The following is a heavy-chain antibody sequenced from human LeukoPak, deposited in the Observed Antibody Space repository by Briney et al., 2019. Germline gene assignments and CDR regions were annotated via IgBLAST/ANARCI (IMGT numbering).Heavy chain of an antibody. CDR1: GYTFTSYD. D-gene: IGHD4-17*01. CDR3: ARADFGDYALDP. V-gene: IGHV1-8*01. Sequence: ASVTVSRKSTGYTFTSYDINWVRQATGQGLEWMGWMNTNSGNTGYAQRFQGSVTMTRNTSISTAYMELSSLRAEDTAVFYCARADFGDYALDPWGQGTQVTVSS. CDR2: MNTNSGNT. J-gene: IGHJ5*02.